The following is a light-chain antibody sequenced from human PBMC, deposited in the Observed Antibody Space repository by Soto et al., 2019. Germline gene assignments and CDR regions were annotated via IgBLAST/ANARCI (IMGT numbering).Light chain of an antibody. CDR3: QQSYSSPWT. V-gene: IGKV1-39*01. CDR2: VAS. J-gene: IGKJ1*01. CDR1: QSISTY. Sequence: DIQMTQSPSSLSASVGDRVTITCRASQSISTYLNWYQQKPGKAPVLLIYVASSLQSGVPSRFSGSGSGTDFTLTISSLQPEDFATYYCQQSYSSPWTFGQGTKVEIK.